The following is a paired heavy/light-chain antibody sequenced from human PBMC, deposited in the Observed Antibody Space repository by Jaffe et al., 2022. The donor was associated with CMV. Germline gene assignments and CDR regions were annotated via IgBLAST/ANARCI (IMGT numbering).Heavy chain of an antibody. J-gene: IGHJ4*02. CDR3: ARGLLGGVGYIDH. D-gene: IGHD3-16*01. CDR1: GFTFSTYN. Sequence: EVQLVESGGGLVQPGGSLRLSCVASGFTFSTYNMNWVRQAPGKGLEWVSNISSSSTTISYGDSVKGRFTISRDNAKQSLFLQMSGVRDEDTAVYYCARGLLGGVGYIDHWGQGILVTVSS. V-gene: IGHV3-48*02. CDR2: ISSSSTTI.
Light chain of an antibody. J-gene: IGKJ1*01. V-gene: IGKV3-11*01. Sequence: EIVLTQSPATLSLSPGERATLSCRASQTVYNSLAWYQHKPGQSPRLLIYDASNRATGIPARFSGSGSGTDFTLTISSLEPEDFALYFCQQGSKWPWTFGQGTKVEIK. CDR1: QTVYNS. CDR2: DAS. CDR3: QQGSKWPWT.